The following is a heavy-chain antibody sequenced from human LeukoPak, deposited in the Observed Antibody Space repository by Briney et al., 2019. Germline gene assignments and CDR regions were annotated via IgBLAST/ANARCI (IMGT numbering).Heavy chain of an antibody. D-gene: IGHD3-10*01. CDR1: GFTFSSYA. J-gene: IGHJ4*02. CDR3: ARQYGSGSPYDSDY. CDR2: ISYDGSNK. V-gene: IGHV3-30-3*01. Sequence: PGGSLRLSCAASGFTFSSYAMHWVRQAPGKGLEWVAVISYDGSNKYYADSVKGRFTISRDNSKNTLYLQMNSLRAEDTAVYYCARQYGSGSPYDSDYWGQGTLVTVSS.